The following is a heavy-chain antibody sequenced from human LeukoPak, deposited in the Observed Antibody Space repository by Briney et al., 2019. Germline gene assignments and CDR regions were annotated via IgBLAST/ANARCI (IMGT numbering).Heavy chain of an antibody. CDR2: FDPEDGET. V-gene: IGHV1-24*01. J-gene: IGHJ2*01. CDR3: ATATPRGLRSGAMGYFDL. Sequence: ASVKVSCKVSGYTLTELSMHWVRQAPGKGLEWMGGFDPEDGETIYAQKFQGRVTMTEDTSTDTAYMELSSLRSEDTAVYYCATATPRGLRSGAMGYFDLWGRGTLVTVSS. CDR1: GYTLTELS. D-gene: IGHD3-16*01.